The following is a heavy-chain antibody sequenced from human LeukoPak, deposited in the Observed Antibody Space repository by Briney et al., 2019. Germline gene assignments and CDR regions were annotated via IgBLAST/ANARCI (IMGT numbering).Heavy chain of an antibody. CDR3: ARVSALSERIAAAGTPYYYYGMDV. V-gene: IGHV1-18*01. D-gene: IGHD6-13*01. CDR1: GYTFTSYG. Sequence: ASVKVSCKASGYTFTSYGISWVRQAPGQGLEWMGWISAYNGNTNYAQKLQGRVTMTTDTSTSTAYMELRSLRSDDTAVYYCARVSALSERIAAAGTPYYYYGMDVWGQGTTVTVSS. J-gene: IGHJ6*02. CDR2: ISAYNGNT.